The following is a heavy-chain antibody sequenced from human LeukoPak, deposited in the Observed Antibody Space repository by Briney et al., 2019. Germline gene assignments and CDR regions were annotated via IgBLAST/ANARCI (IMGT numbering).Heavy chain of an antibody. Sequence: KPSETLSLTCTVSGGSISSYYWSWIRQPPGKGLEWIGYIHYSGTTNYNPSLKSRVTISLDTSKNQISLKLSSVTAADTAVYYCARGSTWRWQHLWDQGTLVTVSS. CDR3: ARGSTWRWQHL. J-gene: IGHJ4*02. CDR1: GGSISSYY. D-gene: IGHD5-24*01. CDR2: IHYSGTT. V-gene: IGHV4-59*01.